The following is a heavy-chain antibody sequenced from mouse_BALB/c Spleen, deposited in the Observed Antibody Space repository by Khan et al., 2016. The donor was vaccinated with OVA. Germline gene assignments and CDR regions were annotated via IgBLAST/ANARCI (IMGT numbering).Heavy chain of an antibody. V-gene: IGHV1-85*01. D-gene: IGHD2-14*01. CDR2: MFPGDGST. Sequence: QVQLQQSGAELVKPGASVKLSCKASGYTFTSYDINWVRQRPEQGLEWIGWMFPGDGSTKYNENFKGKATLTTDKSSSTAYMQLSRLTSADSGAYFCAGGGYGGFTYWGGGALVTVAA. CDR1: GYTFTSYD. CDR3: AGGGYGGFTY. J-gene: IGHJ3*01.